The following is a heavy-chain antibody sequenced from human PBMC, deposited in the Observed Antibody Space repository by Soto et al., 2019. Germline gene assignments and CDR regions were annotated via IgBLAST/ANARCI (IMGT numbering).Heavy chain of an antibody. D-gene: IGHD2-2*01. J-gene: IGHJ4*02. CDR2: ISGSGGST. CDR3: AKDEGPSIVLAAIYYFDY. V-gene: IGHV3-23*01. Sequence: PGGSLRLSCAASGFTFSSYAMSWVRQAPGKGLEWVSAISGSGGSTYYADSVKGRFTISRDNSKNTLYLQMNSLRAEDTAVYYCAKDEGPSIVLAAIYYFDYWGQGTLVTVSS. CDR1: GFTFSSYA.